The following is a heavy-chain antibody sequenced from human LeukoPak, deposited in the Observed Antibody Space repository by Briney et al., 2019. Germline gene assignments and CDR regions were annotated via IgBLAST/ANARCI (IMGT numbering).Heavy chain of an antibody. Sequence: GGSLRLSCAASGFAFSSYAMSWVRQAPGMGLEWVSAISGSGVSTYYSDSVKGRFTISRDNSKNTLYLQMNSLRAEDTAVYYCARGDGQGIAAAGLFDYWGQGTLVTVSS. J-gene: IGHJ4*02. V-gene: IGHV3-23*01. CDR1: GFAFSSYA. D-gene: IGHD6-13*01. CDR3: ARGDGQGIAAAGLFDY. CDR2: ISGSGVST.